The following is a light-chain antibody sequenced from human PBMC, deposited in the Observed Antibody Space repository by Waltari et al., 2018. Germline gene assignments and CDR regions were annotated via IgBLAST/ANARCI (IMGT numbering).Light chain of an antibody. CDR1: QSVSSSY. CDR3: QQYGSSPLT. V-gene: IGKV3-20*01. J-gene: IGKJ4*01. Sequence: EIMLTQSPGTLSLSPGERATLSCRASQSVSSSYLAWYLQKPGQAPRLLIYGASSRATGIPDRFSGSGSGTDFTLTISRLEPEDFAVYYCQQYGSSPLTFGGGTKVEIK. CDR2: GAS.